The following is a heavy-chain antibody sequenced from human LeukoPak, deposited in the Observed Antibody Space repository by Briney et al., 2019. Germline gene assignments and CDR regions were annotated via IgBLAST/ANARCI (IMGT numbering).Heavy chain of an antibody. CDR3: ARDKDPAMAVADLAY. CDR2: INPNSAGT. D-gene: IGHD6-19*01. J-gene: IGHJ4*02. V-gene: IGHV1-2*02. CDR1: GYTFTGYY. Sequence: ASVKVSCKASGYTFTGYYMHWVRQAPGQGLEWMGWINPNSAGTNYAEKFQGRVTMTRDTSINTAYMELSRLTSDDTAVYYCARDKDPAMAVADLAYWGQGTQVTVSS.